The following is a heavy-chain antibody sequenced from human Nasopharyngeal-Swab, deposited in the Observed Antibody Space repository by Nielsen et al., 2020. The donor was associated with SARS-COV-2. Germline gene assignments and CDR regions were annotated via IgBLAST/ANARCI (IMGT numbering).Heavy chain of an antibody. CDR1: GGSISSSSYY. Sequence: SETLSLTCTVSGGSISSSSYYWGWIRQPPGKGLEWIGSIYYSGSTYYNLSLKSRVTISVDTSKNQFSLKLSSVTAADTAVYYCVGSSWYGDYYYYYGMDVWGQGTTVTVSS. V-gene: IGHV4-39*07. CDR3: VGSSWYGDYYYYYGMDV. D-gene: IGHD6-13*01. J-gene: IGHJ6*02. CDR2: IYYSGST.